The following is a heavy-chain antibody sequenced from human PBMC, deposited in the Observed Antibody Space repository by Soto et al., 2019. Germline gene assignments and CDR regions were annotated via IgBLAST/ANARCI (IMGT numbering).Heavy chain of an antibody. CDR1: GFTFSSYA. Sequence: EVQLLESGGGLVQPGGSLRLSCAASGFTFSSYAMSWVRQAPGKGLEWVSAISGSGGSTYYADSVKGRFTISRDNSKNTLYLQMNSLRAEDTAVYYCAKDSPSGGPAAFYYYGMDVWGQGTTVTVSS. CDR3: AKDSPSGGPAAFYYYGMDV. D-gene: IGHD2-2*01. V-gene: IGHV3-23*01. J-gene: IGHJ6*02. CDR2: ISGSGGST.